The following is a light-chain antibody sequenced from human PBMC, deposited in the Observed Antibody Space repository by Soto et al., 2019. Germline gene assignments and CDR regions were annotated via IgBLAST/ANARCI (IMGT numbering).Light chain of an antibody. CDR2: EDS. CDR1: NIGSKS. J-gene: IGLJ2*01. V-gene: IGLV3-21*02. Sequence: SYVATQPPSVSVAPGQTARLTCGGHNIGSKSVHWYQQKAGQAPVLVVHEDSARPSGIPERISGSNSGNTATLTIGRVEVADEADYYCLVWDSSSDYLVFGGRTKLTVL. CDR3: LVWDSSSDYLV.